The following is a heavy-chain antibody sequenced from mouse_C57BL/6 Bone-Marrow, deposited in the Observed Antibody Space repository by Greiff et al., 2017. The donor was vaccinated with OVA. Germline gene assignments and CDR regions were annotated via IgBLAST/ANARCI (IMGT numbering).Heavy chain of an antibody. CDR2: IDPENGDT. J-gene: IGHJ1*03. V-gene: IGHV14-4*01. Sequence: EVQLQESGAELVRPGASVKLSCTASGFNIKDDYMHWVKQRPEQGLEWIGWIDPENGDTEYASKFQGKATITADTSSNTAYLQLSSLTSEDTAVYYCTFDYYGSSYWYFDVWGTGTTVTGSS. D-gene: IGHD1-1*01. CDR3: TFDYYGSSYWYFDV. CDR1: GFNIKDDY.